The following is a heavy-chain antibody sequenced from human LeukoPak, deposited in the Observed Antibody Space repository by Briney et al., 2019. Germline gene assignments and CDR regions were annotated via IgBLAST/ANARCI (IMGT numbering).Heavy chain of an antibody. Sequence: PSETLSLTWAVYGGSFSGYYWSWIRQPPGKGLEWIGEINHSGSTNYNPSLKSRVTISVDTSKNQFSLKLSSVTAADTAVYYCARASQYYDILTGYYTSRYFDYWGQGTLVTVSS. V-gene: IGHV4-34*01. CDR2: INHSGST. D-gene: IGHD3-9*01. J-gene: IGHJ4*02. CDR3: ARASQYYDILTGYYTSRYFDY. CDR1: GGSFSGYY.